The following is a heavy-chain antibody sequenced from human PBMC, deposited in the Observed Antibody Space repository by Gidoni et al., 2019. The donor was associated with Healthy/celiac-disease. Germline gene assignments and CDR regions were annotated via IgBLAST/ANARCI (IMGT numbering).Heavy chain of an antibody. Sequence: QVQLQESGPGLVKPSQTLSLTCTVSGGSIIRGGYYWSWIRQHPGKGMEWIGYIYYSGSTYYNPSLKSRVTISVDTSKNQFSLKLSSVTAADTAVYYCARDRDEYSSSRYDYWGQGTLVTVSS. CDR3: ARDRDEYSSSRYDY. CDR2: IYYSGST. J-gene: IGHJ4*02. D-gene: IGHD6-6*01. CDR1: GGSIIRGGYY. V-gene: IGHV4-31*03.